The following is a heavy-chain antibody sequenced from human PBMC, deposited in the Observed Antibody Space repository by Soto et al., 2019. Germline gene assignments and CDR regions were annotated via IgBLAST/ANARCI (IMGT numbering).Heavy chain of an antibody. D-gene: IGHD5-12*01. CDR3: ARPRYSGDDPDALEI. Sequence: QVQLVESGGAVVQPGTSLRLSCTASGFTFSSYRMHWVRQAPGKGLEWVAIIWYDGSHKFYVDSVKGRFAVSRDNSKNTVYLQMNSLIGEDTAVYYCARPRYSGDDPDALEIWGRGTLVTISS. CDR1: GFTFSSYR. J-gene: IGHJ3*02. V-gene: IGHV3-33*01. CDR2: IWYDGSHK.